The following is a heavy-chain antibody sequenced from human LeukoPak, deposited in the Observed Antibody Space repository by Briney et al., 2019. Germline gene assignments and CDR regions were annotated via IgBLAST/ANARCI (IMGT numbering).Heavy chain of an antibody. CDR2: IYYSGST. Sequence: SETLSLTCTVSGGSISSYYWSWIRQPPGKGLEWIGYIYYSGSTNYNPSLKSRVTISVDTSKNQFSLKLSSVTAADTAAYYCARDKRAYYYYMDVWGKGTTVTVSS. J-gene: IGHJ6*03. CDR3: ARDKRAYYYYMDV. CDR1: GGSISSYY. V-gene: IGHV4-59*01.